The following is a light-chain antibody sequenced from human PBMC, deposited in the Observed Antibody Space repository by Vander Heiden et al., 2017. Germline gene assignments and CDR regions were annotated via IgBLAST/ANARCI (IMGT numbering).Light chain of an antibody. CDR2: ANN. CDR3: QYYDSRLSGVV. Sequence: QSVLTQPPSVSGAPGQRVTISCTGSSSNIGAGYDVHWYQQLPGTAPKLLIYANNNRPSGVPDRFSGSKSGTSASLAITGLQAEDEAEYYCQYYDSRLSGVVFGGGTKLTVL. V-gene: IGLV1-40*01. CDR1: SSNIGAGYD. J-gene: IGLJ2*01.